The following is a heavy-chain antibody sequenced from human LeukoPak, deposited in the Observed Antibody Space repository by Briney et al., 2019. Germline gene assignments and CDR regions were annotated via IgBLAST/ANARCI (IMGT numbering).Heavy chain of an antibody. J-gene: IGHJ3*02. Sequence: SETLSLTCTVSGGSISSYYWSWIRQPPGKGLEWIGYICYSGSTNYNPSLKSRVTISVDTSKNQFSLKLSSVTAADTAVYYCASLDLRYDAFDIWGQGTMVTVSS. V-gene: IGHV4-59*01. CDR2: ICYSGST. D-gene: IGHD4-17*01. CDR3: ASLDLRYDAFDI. CDR1: GGSISSYY.